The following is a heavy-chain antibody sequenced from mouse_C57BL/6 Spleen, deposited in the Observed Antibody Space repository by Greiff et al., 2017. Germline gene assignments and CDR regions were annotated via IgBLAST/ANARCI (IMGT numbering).Heavy chain of an antibody. CDR1: GYAFTNYL. D-gene: IGHD3-2*02. V-gene: IGHV1-54*01. CDR3: AYSSGAFAD. Sequence: QVQLQQSGAELVRPGTSVKVSCKASGYAFTNYLIEWVKQRPGQGLEWIGVINPGSGGTNYNEKFKGKATLTADKSSSTAYMRLSSLTSEDSAVYFCAYSSGAFADWGQGTLVTVSA. J-gene: IGHJ3*01. CDR2: INPGSGGT.